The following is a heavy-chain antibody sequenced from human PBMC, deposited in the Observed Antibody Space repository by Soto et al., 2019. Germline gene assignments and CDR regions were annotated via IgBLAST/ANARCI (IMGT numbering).Heavy chain of an antibody. D-gene: IGHD4-17*01. V-gene: IGHV3-66*01. J-gene: IGHJ4*02. CDR1: GFAVSANY. CDR3: ATRMTTAPY. Sequence: EAHLVGSGGGLVQPGGSLRLSCAASGFAVSANYLSWVRQAPGKGLEWVSLIYSGGDTDYADFVRSRFTISRDNSKNALYLQLNSLKAENTAVYYCATRMTTAPYWGQGARVNVSS. CDR2: IYSGGDT.